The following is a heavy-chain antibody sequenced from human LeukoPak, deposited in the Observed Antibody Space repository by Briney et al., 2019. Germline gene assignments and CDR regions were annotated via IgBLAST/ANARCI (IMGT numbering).Heavy chain of an antibody. CDR2: IYYSGST. J-gene: IGHJ4*02. CDR1: GGSISSYY. V-gene: IGHV4-59*08. CDR3: ARTPYTMVRGVHFDY. D-gene: IGHD3-10*01. Sequence: MPSETLSLTCTVSGGSISSYYWSWIRQPPGKGLEWIGYIYYSGSTNYNPSLKSRVTISVDTSKNQFSLKLSSVTAADTAVYYCARTPYTMVRGVHFDYWGQGTLVTVSS.